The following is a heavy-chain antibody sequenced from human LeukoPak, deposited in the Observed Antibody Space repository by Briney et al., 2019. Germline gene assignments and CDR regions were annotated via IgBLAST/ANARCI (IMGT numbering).Heavy chain of an antibody. CDR2: INHSGST. V-gene: IGHV4-34*01. CDR1: GGSFSGYY. CDR3: AREQARCWYFDL. Sequence: SETLSLTCAVYGGSFSGYYWSWIRQPPGKGLEWIGEINHSGSTNYNPSLKSRVTISVDTSKNQFSLKLSSVTAADTAVYYCAREQARCWYFDLWGRGTLVTVSS. J-gene: IGHJ2*01. D-gene: IGHD5-24*01.